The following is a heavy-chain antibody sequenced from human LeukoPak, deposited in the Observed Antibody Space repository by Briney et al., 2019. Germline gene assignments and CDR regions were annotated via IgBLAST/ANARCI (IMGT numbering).Heavy chain of an antibody. CDR3: ARDGPPGFDDSSGYYYGGYYFDY. CDR2: ISAYNGNT. V-gene: IGHV1-18*01. Sequence: ASVKVSCKASGYTFTSYGISWVRQAPGQGLEWMGWISAYNGNTNYAQKLQGRVTMTTDTSTSIAYMELRSLRSDDTAVYYCARDGPPGFDDSSGYYYGGYYFDYWGQGTLVTVSS. J-gene: IGHJ4*02. D-gene: IGHD3-22*01. CDR1: GYTFTSYG.